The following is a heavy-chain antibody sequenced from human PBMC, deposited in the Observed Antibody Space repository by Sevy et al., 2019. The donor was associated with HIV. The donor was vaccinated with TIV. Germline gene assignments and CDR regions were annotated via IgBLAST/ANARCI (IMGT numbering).Heavy chain of an antibody. CDR3: ANGDYYFDY. Sequence: GGSLRLSCAASGFSFSSYSVSWVRQAPGKGLEWVASIGSSNSYIYYADSVKGRFTISRDNSKNTLYLHMNSLRAEDTAVYYCANGDYYFDYWGQGTLVTVSS. V-gene: IGHV3-21*01. D-gene: IGHD2-21*02. CDR2: IGSSNSYI. J-gene: IGHJ4*02. CDR1: GFSFSSYS.